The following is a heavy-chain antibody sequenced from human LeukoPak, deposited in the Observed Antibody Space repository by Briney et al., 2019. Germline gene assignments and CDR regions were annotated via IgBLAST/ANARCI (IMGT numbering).Heavy chain of an antibody. J-gene: IGHJ4*02. Sequence: GSLRLSRAASGFTFSTYSMTWVRQGPGKGLEWVSSIYPSGDSTFYADSVKGRFTISRDNSKNTLYLQMSSLRTEDTAIYYRAKDVVPDSGWDLDYWGQGTLVTVSS. CDR1: GFTFSTYS. D-gene: IGHD6-19*01. CDR2: IYPSGDST. V-gene: IGHV3-23*01. CDR3: AKDVVPDSGWDLDY.